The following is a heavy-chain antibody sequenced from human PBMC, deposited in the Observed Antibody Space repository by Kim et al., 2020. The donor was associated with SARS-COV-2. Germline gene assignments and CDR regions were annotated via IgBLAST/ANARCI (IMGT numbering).Heavy chain of an antibody. V-gene: IGHV3-21*01. CDR1: GFTFSSYN. CDR3: ARGQLLWFGELWRRDYYYYGMDV. J-gene: IGHJ6*02. Sequence: GGSLRLSCAASGFTFSSYNMNWVRQAPGKGLEWVSSISSSSYIYYADSVKGRFTISRDNAKNSLFLQMNSLRAEDTAVYYCARGQLLWFGELWRRDYYYYGMDVWGQGTTVTVSS. CDR2: ISSSSYI. D-gene: IGHD3-10*01.